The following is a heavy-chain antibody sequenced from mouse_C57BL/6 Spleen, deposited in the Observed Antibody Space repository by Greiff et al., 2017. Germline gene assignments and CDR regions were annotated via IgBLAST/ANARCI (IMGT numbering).Heavy chain of an antibody. Sequence: QVQLQQSGAELVKHGASVKISCKASGYAFSSYWMNWVKQRPGKGLEGIGQLYPGDGDTNYNGKFKGKATLTADKSSSTAYMPLSSLTSEDSAVYCCAPKASNYAWFAYWGQGTLVTVSA. D-gene: IGHD2-5*01. V-gene: IGHV1-80*01. CDR1: GYAFSSYW. CDR3: APKASNYAWFAY. J-gene: IGHJ3*01. CDR2: LYPGDGDT.